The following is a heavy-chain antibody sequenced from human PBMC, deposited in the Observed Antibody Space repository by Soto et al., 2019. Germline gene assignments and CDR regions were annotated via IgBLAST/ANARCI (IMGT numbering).Heavy chain of an antibody. CDR3: AKDMATMIVVVMD. V-gene: IGHV3-23*01. Sequence: LRLSWAAAGFTFSSYAMSWVRQAPGKGLEWVSAISGSGGSTYYADSVKGRFTISRDNSKNTLYLQMNSLRAEDTAVYYCAKDMATMIVVVMDWGQGTLVTVSS. J-gene: IGHJ4*02. CDR2: ISGSGGST. CDR1: GFTFSSYA. D-gene: IGHD3-22*01.